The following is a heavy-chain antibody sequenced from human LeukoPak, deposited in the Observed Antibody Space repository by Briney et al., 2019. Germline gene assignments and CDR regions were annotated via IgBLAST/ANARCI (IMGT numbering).Heavy chain of an antibody. CDR2: IYYSGST. D-gene: IGHD4-23*01. CDR1: GGSISSYY. CDR3: ARSDYGGNSRGAFDI. V-gene: IGHV4-59*08. Sequence: SESLSLTCTVSGGSISSYYWSWVRQPPGKGLEWIGYIYYSGSTNYNPSLKSRVTISVDTSKNQFSLKLSSVTAADTAVYYCARSDYGGNSRGAFDIWGQGTMVTVSS. J-gene: IGHJ3*02.